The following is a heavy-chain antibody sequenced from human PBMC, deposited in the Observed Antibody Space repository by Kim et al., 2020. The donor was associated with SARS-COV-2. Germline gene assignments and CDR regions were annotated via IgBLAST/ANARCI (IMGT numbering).Heavy chain of an antibody. CDR2: INHSGST. V-gene: IGHV4-34*01. CDR3: ARGRTYYYYGMDV. Sequence: SETLSLTCAVYGGSFSGYYWSWIRQPPGKGLEWIGEINHSGSTNYNPSLKSRVTISVDTSKNQFSLKLSSVTAADTAVYYCARGRTYYYYGMDVWGQGTTVTVSS. CDR1: GGSFSGYY. D-gene: IGHD1-1*01. J-gene: IGHJ6*02.